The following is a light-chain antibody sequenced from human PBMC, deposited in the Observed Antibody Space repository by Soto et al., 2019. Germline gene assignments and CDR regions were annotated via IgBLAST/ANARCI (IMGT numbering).Light chain of an antibody. CDR2: GNI. V-gene: IGLV1-40*01. J-gene: IGLJ1*01. Sequence: QSVLTQPRSVSGAPGQRVTISCTGSSSNIGAGYDVHWYQQLPGTAPKLLIYGNINRPSGVPDRFSGSKSGTSASLAITGLQADDEADYYCQSYDTSLSGFYVFGTGTKLTVL. CDR3: QSYDTSLSGFYV. CDR1: SSNIGAGYD.